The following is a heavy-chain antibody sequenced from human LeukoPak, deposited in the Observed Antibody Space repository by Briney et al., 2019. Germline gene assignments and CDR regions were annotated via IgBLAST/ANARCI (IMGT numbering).Heavy chain of an antibody. CDR2: ISYDGSNK. CDR3: AREEVVVTAVDAFDI. J-gene: IGHJ3*02. D-gene: IGHD2-21*02. Sequence: PGGSLRLSCAASGFTFSSYSMNWVRQAPGKGLEWVAVISYDGSNKYYADSVKGRFTISRDNSKNTLYLQMNSLRAEDTAVYYCAREEVVVTAVDAFDIWGQGTMVTVSS. CDR1: GFTFSSYS. V-gene: IGHV3-30*03.